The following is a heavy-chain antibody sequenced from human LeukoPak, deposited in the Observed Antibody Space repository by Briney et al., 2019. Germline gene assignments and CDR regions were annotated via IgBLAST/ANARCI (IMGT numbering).Heavy chain of an antibody. CDR1: GFMYNDFW. J-gene: IGHJ2*01. Sequence: GGSLRLSCTASGFMYNDFWMSWVRQAPGEGLEWVANIRQDGGAKNYVDSVKGRFTISRDNAKKSVFLQMNSLRAEDTAVYYCAREAYDILTGYFPPYWYFDLWGRGTLVTVSS. D-gene: IGHD3-9*01. CDR2: IRQDGGAK. CDR3: AREAYDILTGYFPPYWYFDL. V-gene: IGHV3-7*01.